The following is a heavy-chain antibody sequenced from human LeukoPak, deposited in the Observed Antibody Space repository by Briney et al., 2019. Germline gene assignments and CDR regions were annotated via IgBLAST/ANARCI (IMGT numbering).Heavy chain of an antibody. CDR1: GFTFSSYW. V-gene: IGHV3-74*01. D-gene: IGHD1-20*01. CDR3: ARFVANWNPGGMDV. Sequence: GGSLRLSCAASGFTFSSYWMHWVRHAPGKGLVWVSRINRDGSNTRYADSVKGRFTISRDNGKNTLDLQMNSLRAEDTAVYYCARFVANWNPGGMDVWGQGTTVIVSS. CDR2: INRDGSNT. J-gene: IGHJ6*02.